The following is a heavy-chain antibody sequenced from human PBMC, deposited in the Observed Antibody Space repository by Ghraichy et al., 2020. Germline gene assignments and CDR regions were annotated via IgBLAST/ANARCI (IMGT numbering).Heavy chain of an antibody. CDR3: TRGLGSYYNV. CDR2: TSSNGAAK. V-gene: IGHV3-48*03. CDR1: GFNVKNYE. J-gene: IGHJ4*02. Sequence: GGSLRLSCEVSGFNVKNYEMTWVRQAPGKGLEWVSYTSSNGAAKYYADSVEGRFSISKDNANNSLYLQMNRLRAEDTAVYYCTRGLGSYYNVWGQGTLVTVSS. D-gene: IGHD3-10*01.